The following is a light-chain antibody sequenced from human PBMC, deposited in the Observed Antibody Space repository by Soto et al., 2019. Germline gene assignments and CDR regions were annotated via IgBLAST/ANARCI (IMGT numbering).Light chain of an antibody. Sequence: ENGLTQSPGTLSLSPGERATLSCRASQSISRTYLAWYQQKPVQAPRLLIYATSSRATGIPDRFSGSGSGTDFTLTISRLEPEDFAVYYCQQYGRSGTFGQGTKVDI. CDR2: ATS. CDR3: QQYGRSGT. J-gene: IGKJ1*01. CDR1: QSISRTY. V-gene: IGKV3-20*01.